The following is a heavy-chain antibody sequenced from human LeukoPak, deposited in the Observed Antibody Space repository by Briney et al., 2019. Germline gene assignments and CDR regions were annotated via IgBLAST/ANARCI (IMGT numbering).Heavy chain of an antibody. CDR1: GGSISTYY. D-gene: IGHD6-13*01. CDR2: IYTSGST. Sequence: SETLPLTCTVSGGSISTYYWSWIRQPPGKGLEWIGYIYTSGSTNYNPSLKSRVTISVDTSKNQFSLKLTSVTAADTAVYYCARSRSYSSTWYNPWGQGTLVTVSS. J-gene: IGHJ5*02. V-gene: IGHV4-4*09. CDR3: ARSRSYSSTWYNP.